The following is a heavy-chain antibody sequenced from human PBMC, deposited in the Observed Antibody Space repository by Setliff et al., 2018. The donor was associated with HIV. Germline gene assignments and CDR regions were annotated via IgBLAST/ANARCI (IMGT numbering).Heavy chain of an antibody. CDR2: ISSRSSTI. V-gene: IGHV3-48*04. D-gene: IGHD3-10*01. J-gene: IGHJ6*02. Sequence: GGSLRLSCAASGFTFSRNNMNWVRQAPGKGLEWVSYISSRSSTIYYTDSVKGRFTISRDNAKNSLFLQMNSLRAEDTAVYYCARSVIGYYYYGMDVWGQGTLVTVSS. CDR3: ARSVIGYYYYGMDV. CDR1: GFTFSRNN.